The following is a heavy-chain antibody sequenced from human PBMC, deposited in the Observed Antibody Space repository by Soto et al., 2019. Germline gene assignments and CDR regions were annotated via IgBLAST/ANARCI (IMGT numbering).Heavy chain of an antibody. D-gene: IGHD2-21*02. CDR3: ARVSFLAPVTGAEIFDF. CDR1: GYSFTSYD. CDR2: VNPNSGDT. Sequence: QVKLVQSGAEVKKPGASVKVSCKASGYSFTSYDMNWVRQAPGKGLERMGWVNPNSGDTDYAQKFQDRVTMTTYTSIRTAYMELSSLRSEDTAVYYCARVSFLAPVTGAEIFDFWGQGTMVTVSS. V-gene: IGHV1-8*01. J-gene: IGHJ3*01.